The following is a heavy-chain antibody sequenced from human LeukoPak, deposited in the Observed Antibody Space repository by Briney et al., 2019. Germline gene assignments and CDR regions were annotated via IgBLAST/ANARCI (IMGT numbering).Heavy chain of an antibody. Sequence: GGSLRLSCAASGFTFSNYAMNWVRQAPGRGLEWVSAISGSGGSTYYADSVKGRFTISRDNSKNTLYLQMNNLRAEDTAVYYCAKDLAGSGSYSFDYWGQGTLVTVSS. V-gene: IGHV3-23*01. CDR3: AKDLAGSGSYSFDY. J-gene: IGHJ4*02. D-gene: IGHD1-26*01. CDR2: ISGSGGST. CDR1: GFTFSNYA.